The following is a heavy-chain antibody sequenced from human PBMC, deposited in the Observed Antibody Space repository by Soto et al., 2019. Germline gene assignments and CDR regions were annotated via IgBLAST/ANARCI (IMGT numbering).Heavy chain of an antibody. J-gene: IGHJ6*03. CDR3: ARDSRGYSGYDYYYYYYMDV. CDR1: GFTVSSNY. Sequence: QTGGSLRLSCAASGFTVSSNYMSWVRQAPGKGLEWVSVIYSGGSTYYADSVKGRFTISRDNSKNTLYLQMNSLRAEDTAVYYCARDSRGYSGYDYYYYYYMDVWGKGTTVTVS. D-gene: IGHD5-12*01. CDR2: IYSGGST. V-gene: IGHV3-66*01.